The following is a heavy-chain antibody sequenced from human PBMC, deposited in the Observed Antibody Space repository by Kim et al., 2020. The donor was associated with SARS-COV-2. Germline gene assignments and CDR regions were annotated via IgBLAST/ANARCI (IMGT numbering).Heavy chain of an antibody. CDR3: ARADPSVYCSGGSCYSGPLFQVTAQNGEHWFDP. CDR1: GYTFTGYY. J-gene: IGHJ5*02. Sequence: ASVKVSCKASGYTFTGYYMHWVRQAPGQGLEWMGWINPNSGGTNYAQKFQGWVTMTRDTSISTAYMELSRLRSDDTAVYYCARADPSVYCSGGSCYSGPLFQVTAQNGEHWFDPWGQGTLVTVSS. D-gene: IGHD2-15*01. V-gene: IGHV1-2*04. CDR2: INPNSGGT.